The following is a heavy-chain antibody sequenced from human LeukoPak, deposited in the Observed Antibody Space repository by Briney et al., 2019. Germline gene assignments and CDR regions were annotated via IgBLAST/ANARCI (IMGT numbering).Heavy chain of an antibody. D-gene: IGHD5-18*01. CDR3: AKDEAGYSYGYGVLDY. J-gene: IGHJ4*02. CDR1: GFTFSSYG. Sequence: GGSLRLSCAASGFTFSSYGMHWVRQAPGKGLEWVAVISYDGSNKYYADSVKGRFTISRDNSKNTLYLQMNSLRAEDTAVYYCAKDEAGYSYGYGVLDYWGQGTLVTVSS. V-gene: IGHV3-30*18. CDR2: ISYDGSNK.